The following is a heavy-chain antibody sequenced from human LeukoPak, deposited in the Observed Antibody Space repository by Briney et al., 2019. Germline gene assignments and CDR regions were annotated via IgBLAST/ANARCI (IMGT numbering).Heavy chain of an antibody. CDR1: GFTFGSYA. CDR3: AKDRSCTNDICQGDFDY. CDR2: ISGSGGST. J-gene: IGHJ4*02. V-gene: IGHV3-23*01. D-gene: IGHD2-8*01. Sequence: GGSLRLSCAASGFTFGSYAVSWVRQAPGKGLERVSSISGSGGSTYSADSVKGRFTISRDNSKNTLYLQMNSLRAEDTALYYCAKDRSCTNDICQGDFDYWGQGTLVTVSS.